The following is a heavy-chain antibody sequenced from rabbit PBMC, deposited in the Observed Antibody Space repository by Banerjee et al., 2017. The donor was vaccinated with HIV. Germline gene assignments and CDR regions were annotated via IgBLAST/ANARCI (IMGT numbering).Heavy chain of an antibody. CDR3: ARDLAAVTGWNFGL. D-gene: IGHD7-1*01. V-gene: IGHV1S40*01. CDR1: GFSYSGGYD. J-gene: IGHJ6*01. Sequence: QQLEEAGGDLVKPGASLTLTCKASGFSYSGGYDMCWVRQAPGKGLEWIACIYTGHGGTYYASWAKGRFTISKASWTTVTLQMTSLTAADTASYFCARDLAAVTGWNFGLWGPGTLVTVS. CDR2: IYTGHGGT.